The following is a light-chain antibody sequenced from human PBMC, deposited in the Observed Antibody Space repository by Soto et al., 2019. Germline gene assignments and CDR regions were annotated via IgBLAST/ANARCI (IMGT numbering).Light chain of an antibody. CDR3: QQYENLPT. J-gene: IGKJ5*01. CDR1: QNINNY. CDR2: DAS. V-gene: IGKV1-33*01. Sequence: DTQMTQSPSSLSASVGDRVTLTFQASQNINNYLNWYQQKPGRAPKLLIYDASNLEAGVPSRFRGSGSGTDFTFTISRLQPEDIATYYCQQYENLPTFGQGTRLEI.